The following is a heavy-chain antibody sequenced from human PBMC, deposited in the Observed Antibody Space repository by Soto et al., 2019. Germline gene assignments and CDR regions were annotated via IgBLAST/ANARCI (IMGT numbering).Heavy chain of an antibody. CDR2: IPYDGSNK. CDR3: ARDPMGPYYGSGSYYFDY. D-gene: IGHD3-10*01. CDR1: GFTFSSYA. V-gene: IGHV3-30-3*01. J-gene: IGHJ4*02. Sequence: QVQLVESGGGVVQPWRSLRLSCAASGFTFSSYAMHWVRQAPGKGLEWVAVIPYDGSNKYYADSVKGRFTISRDNSKNTLYLQMNSLRAEDTAVYYCARDPMGPYYGSGSYYFDYWGQGTLVTVSS.